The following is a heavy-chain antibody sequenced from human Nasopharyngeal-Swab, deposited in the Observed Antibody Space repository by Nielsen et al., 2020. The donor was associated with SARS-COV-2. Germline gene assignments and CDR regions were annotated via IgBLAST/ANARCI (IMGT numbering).Heavy chain of an antibody. D-gene: IGHD2-8*02. Sequence: ASVKVSCKTSGTYVISWVRQAPGQGLEWVGRISPYNSKANYAQNIQGRVTMTTDTSTSTAYMELSSLRSDDTAVYYCATSATFGPGGAGDYWGQGTLVTVSS. CDR2: ISPYNSKA. V-gene: IGHV1-18*01. J-gene: IGHJ4*02. CDR1: GTYV. CDR3: ATSATFGPGGAGDY.